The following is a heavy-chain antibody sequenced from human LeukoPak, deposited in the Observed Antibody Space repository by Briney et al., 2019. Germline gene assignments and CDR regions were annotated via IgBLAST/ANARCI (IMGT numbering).Heavy chain of an antibody. Sequence: GASVKVSCKASGYTFTSYGISWVRQAPGQGLEWMGWISAYNGNTNYAQKFQGRVTITRDTSASTAYMELSSLRSEDTAVYYCAATDIVVVPAALPLDYWGQGTLVTVSS. CDR2: ISAYNGNT. CDR3: AATDIVVVPAALPLDY. D-gene: IGHD2-2*01. J-gene: IGHJ4*02. CDR1: GYTFTSYG. V-gene: IGHV1-18*01.